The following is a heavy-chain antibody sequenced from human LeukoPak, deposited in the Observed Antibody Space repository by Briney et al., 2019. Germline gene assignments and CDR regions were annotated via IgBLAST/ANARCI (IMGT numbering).Heavy chain of an antibody. V-gene: IGHV4-39*01. Sequence: SETLSLTCTVSGGSISSSSYYWGWIRQPPGKGLEWIGSIYYSGSTYYNPSLKSRVTISVDTSKNQFSLKLSSVTAADTAVYYCAGTAMVTRKYYYYGMDVWGQGTTVTVSS. D-gene: IGHD5-18*01. CDR3: AGTAMVTRKYYYYGMDV. CDR2: IYYSGST. CDR1: GGSISSSSYY. J-gene: IGHJ6*02.